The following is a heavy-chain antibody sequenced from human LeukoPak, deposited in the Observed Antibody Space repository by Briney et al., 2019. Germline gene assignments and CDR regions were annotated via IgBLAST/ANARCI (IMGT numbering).Heavy chain of an antibody. CDR2: IYYSGST. CDR3: ARRLGEVYYFDY. Sequence: SETLSLTCTVSGDSISSYYWSWIRQPPGKGLEWIGLIYYSGSTNHNPSLRSRVSISVDTSKNQFSLKLSSVTAADTAVYYCARRLGEVYYFDYWGQGTLVTVSS. J-gene: IGHJ4*02. D-gene: IGHD3-16*01. V-gene: IGHV4-59*08. CDR1: GDSISSYY.